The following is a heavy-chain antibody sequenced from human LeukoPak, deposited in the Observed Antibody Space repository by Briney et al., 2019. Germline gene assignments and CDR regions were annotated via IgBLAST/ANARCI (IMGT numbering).Heavy chain of an antibody. D-gene: IGHD4-17*01. CDR2: ISYDGSNK. V-gene: IGHV3-30-3*01. CDR3: AREMGVTTSYDAFDI. J-gene: IGHJ3*02. Sequence: GGSLRLSCAASGFTFSSYAVHWVRQAPGKGLEWVAVISYDGSNKYYADSVKGRFTISRDNSKNTLYLQMNSLRAEDTAVYYCAREMGVTTSYDAFDIWGQGTMVTVSS. CDR1: GFTFSSYA.